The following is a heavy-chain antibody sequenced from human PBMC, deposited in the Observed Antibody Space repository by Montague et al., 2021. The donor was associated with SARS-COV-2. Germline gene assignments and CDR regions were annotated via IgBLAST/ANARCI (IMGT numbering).Heavy chain of an antibody. CDR2: TYYRSKWYS. CDR3: VRYSGWFYFDF. CDR1: GDSVSSTSVA. V-gene: IGHV6-1*01. Sequence: CAISGDSVSSTSVACTWSRQSPSRGREWLGRTYYRSKWYSDYAPXVRGRLTVNPDASKNEFSLELNYVTPEDTAVYYCVRYSGWFYFDFWGQGTLVTVSS. D-gene: IGHD6-19*01. J-gene: IGHJ4*02.